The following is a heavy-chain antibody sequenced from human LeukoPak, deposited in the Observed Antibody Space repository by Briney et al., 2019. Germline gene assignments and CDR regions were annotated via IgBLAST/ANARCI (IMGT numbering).Heavy chain of an antibody. D-gene: IGHD3-22*01. Sequence: SVKVSCKASGGTLSSSGISWVRQVPGQGLEWMGRIIPLLGIGNSAQSFQDRVTLTADKYTNTVYMQLSSLTSEDTAVYYCARDQHDSSGLNWFDPWGQGTLVTVSS. CDR2: IIPLLGIG. CDR1: GGTLSSSG. J-gene: IGHJ5*02. CDR3: ARDQHDSSGLNWFDP. V-gene: IGHV1-69*04.